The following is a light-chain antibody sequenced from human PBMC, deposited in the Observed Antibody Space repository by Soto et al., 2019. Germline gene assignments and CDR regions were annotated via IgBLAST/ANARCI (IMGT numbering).Light chain of an antibody. CDR3: QQCSSLPLT. Sequence: EIVLAQSPGTVSLSPGERATLSCRASQSVTKNYLAWYQQKPGQAPRLLIDDASRRATGIPDRFSGSGSGTDFTLTISRLEPEDFAVYYCQQCSSLPLTFGRGTKVEIK. CDR2: DAS. CDR1: QSVTKNY. V-gene: IGKV3-20*01. J-gene: IGKJ4*01.